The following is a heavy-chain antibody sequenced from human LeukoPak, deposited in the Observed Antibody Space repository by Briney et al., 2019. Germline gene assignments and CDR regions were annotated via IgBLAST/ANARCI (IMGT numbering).Heavy chain of an antibody. Sequence: PQTLSLTCTVSGGSLRGYYWSSIPRPPGKGLRWRGFIYYGGSTNYSPSLKSRVTISVDTSNNQFSLKLSSVTAADTAVYYCARHDSSGYKANWFDPWGQGTLVTVSS. CDR2: IYYGGST. V-gene: IGHV4-59*08. J-gene: IGHJ5*02. CDR3: ARHDSSGYKANWFDP. D-gene: IGHD3-22*01. CDR1: GGSLRGYY.